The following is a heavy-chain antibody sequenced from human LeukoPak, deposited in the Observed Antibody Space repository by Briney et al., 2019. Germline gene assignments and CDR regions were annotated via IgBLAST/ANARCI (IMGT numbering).Heavy chain of an antibody. D-gene: IGHD1-1*01. CDR2: INHSGST. V-gene: IGHV4-34*01. CDR1: GGSFSGYY. CDR3: ARGKELERYYYYYGMDV. J-gene: IGHJ6*02. Sequence: SETLSLTCAVHGGSFSGYYWSWIRQPPGKGLEWIGEINHSGSTNYNPSLKSRVTISVDTSKNQFSLKLSSVTAADTAVYYCARGKELERYYYYYGMDVWGQGTTVTVSS.